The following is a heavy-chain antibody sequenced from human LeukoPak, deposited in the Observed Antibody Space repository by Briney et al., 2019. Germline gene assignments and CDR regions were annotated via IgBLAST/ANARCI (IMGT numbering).Heavy chain of an antibody. D-gene: IGHD4-17*01. Sequence: ASVKVSCKASGYTFTSYYIDWVRQAPGQGLEWMGVINPSGGSTRYAQKFQGRVTMTGDTSTRTVYMELSSLGSEDTAVYYCARDVAVTNAFDIWGQGTMVTVSS. CDR3: ARDVAVTNAFDI. V-gene: IGHV1-46*01. CDR2: INPSGGST. J-gene: IGHJ3*02. CDR1: GYTFTSYY.